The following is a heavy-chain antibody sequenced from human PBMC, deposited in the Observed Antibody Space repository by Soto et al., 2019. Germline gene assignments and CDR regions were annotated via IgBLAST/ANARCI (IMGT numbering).Heavy chain of an antibody. D-gene: IGHD3-9*01. Sequence: GGSLRLSCAASGFTFSSYAMSWVRQAPGKGLEWVSAISGSGGSTYYADSVKGRFTISRDNSKNTLYLQMNSLRAEDTAVYYCANSPILTGTRDYYYYGMDVWGQGTTVTVSS. CDR1: GFTFSSYA. CDR2: ISGSGGST. CDR3: ANSPILTGTRDYYYYGMDV. J-gene: IGHJ6*02. V-gene: IGHV3-23*01.